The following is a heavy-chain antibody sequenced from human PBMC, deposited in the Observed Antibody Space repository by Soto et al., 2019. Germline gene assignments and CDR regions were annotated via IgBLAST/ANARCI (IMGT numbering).Heavy chain of an antibody. CDR3: ARLRYSDSSGDV. J-gene: IGHJ6*02. D-gene: IGHD3-22*01. CDR1: GGSISSYY. CDR2: IYYSGST. Sequence: QVQLQESGPGLVKPSETLSLTCTVSGGSISSYYWSWIRQPPGKGLEWIGYIYYSGSTNYNPSLKTRVTISVDTSKNQFSLKLSSVTAADTAVYYCARLRYSDSSGDVWGQGTTVTVSS. V-gene: IGHV4-59*08.